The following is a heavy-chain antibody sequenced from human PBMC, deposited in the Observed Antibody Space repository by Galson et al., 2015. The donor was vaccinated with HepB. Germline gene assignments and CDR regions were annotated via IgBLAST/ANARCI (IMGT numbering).Heavy chain of an antibody. J-gene: IGHJ4*02. CDR1: GFTFTRHC. D-gene: IGHD4/OR15-4a*01. CDR2: ITQAGTAE. CDR3: EREPSAGAT. Sequence: SLRLSCAASGFTFTRHCMSWVRQAPGKGLEWVANITQAGTAENYVDSVKGRFTISRDNAKNSLYLQMNNLRAEDTALYYCEREPSAGATWGQGTLVTVSS. V-gene: IGHV3-7*03.